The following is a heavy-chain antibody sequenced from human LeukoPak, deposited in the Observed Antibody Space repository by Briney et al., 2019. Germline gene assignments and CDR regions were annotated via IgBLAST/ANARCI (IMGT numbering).Heavy chain of an antibody. D-gene: IGHD5-18*01. CDR1: GFTFSSYG. CDR2: IRGSGDIT. J-gene: IGHJ4*02. Sequence: GGTLRLSCAASGFTFSSYGMSWVRQAPGKGLEWVSGIRGSGDITFYADSVKGRFTISRDNAKNSLYLQMNSLRAEDTAVYYCARERGYSYGRLDYWGQGTLVTVSS. V-gene: IGHV3-23*01. CDR3: ARERGYSYGRLDY.